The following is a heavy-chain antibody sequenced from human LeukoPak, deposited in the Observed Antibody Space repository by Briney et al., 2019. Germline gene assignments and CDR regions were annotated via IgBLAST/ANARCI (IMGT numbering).Heavy chain of an antibody. V-gene: IGHV3-23*01. CDR1: GFTSGIYA. CDR2: FSGGGDS. J-gene: IGHJ4*02. Sequence: GGSLRLSCAVSGFTSGIYAVSWVRQAPGKGLEWVSAFSGGGDSYYADSVRGRFTISRDNSRNTLHLQMNSLRAEDTAVYYCAKRSGPAGDTSVFDYWGQGTLVTVSS. D-gene: IGHD2-2*01. CDR3: AKRSGPAGDTSVFDY.